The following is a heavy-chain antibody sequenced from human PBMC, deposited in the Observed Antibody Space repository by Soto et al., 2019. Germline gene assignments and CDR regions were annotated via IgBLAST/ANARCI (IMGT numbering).Heavy chain of an antibody. V-gene: IGHV1-2*02. J-gene: IGHJ4*02. CDR2: INPNSGGT. D-gene: IGHD6-19*01. CDR1: GYTFTVYY. CDR3: ATSSDWSPLLDY. Sequence: CVNVYCQSSGYTFTVYYMHWVRQAPGQGLEWMGWINPNSGGTNYAQKFQGRVTMTRDTSITTAYMELSRLSSDDTAFYYCATSSDWSPLLDYWGQGTLVTVSS.